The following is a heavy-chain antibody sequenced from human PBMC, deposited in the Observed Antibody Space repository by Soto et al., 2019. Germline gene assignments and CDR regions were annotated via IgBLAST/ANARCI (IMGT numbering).Heavy chain of an antibody. CDR1: GYTFTSYA. D-gene: IGHD2-15*01. J-gene: IGHJ4*02. V-gene: IGHV1-3*01. CDR3: ARGTCSGSSCYSFHFDY. CDR2: INAAKGDT. Sequence: QVQLVQSGAEVKKPGASVKISCKASGYTFTSYAMRWVRQAPGQRLEWMGWINAAKGDTKYSQKFQGRVTITRDTSASTAYMELSSLRSEDTAVDYCARGTCSGSSCYSFHFDYWGQGTLVTVSS.